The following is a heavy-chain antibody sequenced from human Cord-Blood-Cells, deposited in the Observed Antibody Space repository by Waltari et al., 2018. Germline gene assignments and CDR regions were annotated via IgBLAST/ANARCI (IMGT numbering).Heavy chain of an antibody. CDR1: GYTFTGYY. D-gene: IGHD3-9*01. CDR3: ARQDWADAFDI. V-gene: IGHV1-2*02. J-gene: IGHJ3*02. CDR2: INPNSGGT. Sequence: QVQLVQSGAEVKKPGASVKVSCKASGYTFTGYYMHWVRQAPGQGLERMGWINPNSGGTNYAQKLQGRVTMTSDTSISTAYMELSRLRSDDTAVYYCARQDWADAFDIWGQGTMVTDSS.